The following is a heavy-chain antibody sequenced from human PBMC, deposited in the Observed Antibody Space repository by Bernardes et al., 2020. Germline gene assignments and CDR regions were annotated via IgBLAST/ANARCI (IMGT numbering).Heavy chain of an antibody. Sequence: SETLSLTCTVSGGSISSYYWSWIRQPPGKGLEWIGYIYYSGSTHYNPSLKSRVTISVDTSKNQFSLKLSSVTAADTAVYYCARGKNYYYYYYMDVWGKGTTVTVSS. CDR1: GGSISSYY. V-gene: IGHV4-59*01. J-gene: IGHJ6*03. CDR2: IYYSGST. CDR3: ARGKNYYYYYYMDV.